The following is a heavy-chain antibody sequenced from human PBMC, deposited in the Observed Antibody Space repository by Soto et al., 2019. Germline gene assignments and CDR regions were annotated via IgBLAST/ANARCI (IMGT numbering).Heavy chain of an antibody. Sequence: QVQLQQWGAGLLKPSETLSLTCAVYGGSFSGYYWSWIRQPPGKGLEWIGEINHSGSTNYNPSLKRRGTISVDTSKNQFSLKLSSVTAADTAVYYCARGLIAVAGGFDYWGQGTLVTVSS. V-gene: IGHV4-34*01. CDR1: GGSFSGYY. CDR3: ARGLIAVAGGFDY. CDR2: INHSGST. D-gene: IGHD6-19*01. J-gene: IGHJ4*02.